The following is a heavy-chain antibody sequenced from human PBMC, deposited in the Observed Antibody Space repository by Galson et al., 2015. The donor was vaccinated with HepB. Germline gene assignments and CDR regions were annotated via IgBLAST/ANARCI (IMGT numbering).Heavy chain of an antibody. CDR1: GFTFSSYS. J-gene: IGHJ3*02. Sequence: SLRLSCAASGFTFSSYSMNWVRQAPGKGLEWVSSISSSSSYIYYADSVKGRFTISRDNAKNSLYLQMNSLRAEDTAVYYCARSAGFGELYGAFDIWGQGTMVTVSS. D-gene: IGHD3-10*01. CDR2: ISSSSSYI. CDR3: ARSAGFGELYGAFDI. V-gene: IGHV3-21*01.